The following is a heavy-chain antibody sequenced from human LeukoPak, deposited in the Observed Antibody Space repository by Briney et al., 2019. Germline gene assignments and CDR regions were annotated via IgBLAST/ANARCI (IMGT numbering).Heavy chain of an antibody. J-gene: IGHJ4*02. CDR2: IYYSGST. CDR1: GGSISSGGYY. Sequence: PSQTLSLTCTVSGGSISSGGYYWSWIHQHPGKGLEWIGYIYYSGSTYYNPSLKSRVTISVDTSKNQFSLKLSSVTAADTAVYYCARDRWLGGHPPGHYFDYWGQGTLVTVSS. V-gene: IGHV4-31*03. D-gene: IGHD3-22*01. CDR3: ARDRWLGGHPPGHYFDY.